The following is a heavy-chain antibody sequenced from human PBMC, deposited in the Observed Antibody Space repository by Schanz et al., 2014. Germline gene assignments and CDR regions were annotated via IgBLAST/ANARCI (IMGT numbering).Heavy chain of an antibody. J-gene: IGHJ5*02. CDR2: ISTFRNEDT. Sequence: QVQLVQSGAEVKKPGASVKVSCKTSGYTFSDYGISWVRQAPGQGPEFMGWISTFRNEDTNSAQRFQGRLTMTTDTSTSTAYMELRSLRSDDTAVYYCARDRRRYCSTASCLHDNWFDPWGQGTLVIVSS. V-gene: IGHV1-18*01. CDR1: GYTFSDYG. CDR3: ARDRRRYCSTASCLHDNWFDP. D-gene: IGHD2-2*01.